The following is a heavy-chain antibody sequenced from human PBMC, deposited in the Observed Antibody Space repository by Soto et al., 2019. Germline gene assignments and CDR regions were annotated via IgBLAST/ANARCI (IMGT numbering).Heavy chain of an antibody. J-gene: IGHJ4*02. CDR1: GLTLSSYG. D-gene: IGHD3-22*01. CDR2: ISAITNYK. V-gene: IGHV3-21*02. Sequence: EVQLVESGGCLVKPGGSLRLSCAGSGLTLSSYGMTWVRQAPGKGLEWVSSISAITNYKYSADSLHGRFTISRDNAKNSLYLQMNSMRAEDTAVYYCAGGSRDTSGYYDFDYWGQGTLVTVSS. CDR3: AGGSRDTSGYYDFDY.